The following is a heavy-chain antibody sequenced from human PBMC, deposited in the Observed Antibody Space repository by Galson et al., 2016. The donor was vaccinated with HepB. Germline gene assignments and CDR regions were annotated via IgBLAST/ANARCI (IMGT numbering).Heavy chain of an antibody. J-gene: IGHJ1*01. V-gene: IGHV3-74*01. CDR3: AKTPKKGENGGLLNY. D-gene: IGHD2-15*01. CDR2: INGDGSST. CDR1: GFSFSSYW. Sequence: SLRLSCAASGFSFSSYWMHWVRQAPGKGLVWVSRINGDGSSTSYADYVKGRFTFSRDNSKNTLYLQMSGLRADDTAVYYCAKTPKKGENGGLLNYWGQGILVTVSS.